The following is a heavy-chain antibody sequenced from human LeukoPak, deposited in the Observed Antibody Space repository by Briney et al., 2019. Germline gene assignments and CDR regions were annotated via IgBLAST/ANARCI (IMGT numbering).Heavy chain of an antibody. Sequence: GESLKISCKGSGYSFTSSWIGWVRQMPGKGLEWMGIIYPGDSDTRYRPSFQGQVTISADKSISTAYLQWSSLNTSDTAMYYCARYTDHYYFDYWGQGTLVTASS. CDR2: IYPGDSDT. CDR3: ARYTDHYYFDY. D-gene: IGHD1-1*01. V-gene: IGHV5-51*01. J-gene: IGHJ4*02. CDR1: GYSFTSSW.